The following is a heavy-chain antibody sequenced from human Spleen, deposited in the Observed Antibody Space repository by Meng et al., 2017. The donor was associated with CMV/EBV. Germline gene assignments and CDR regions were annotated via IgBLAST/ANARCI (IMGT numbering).Heavy chain of an antibody. CDR1: GFTFSSYW. J-gene: IGHJ4*02. D-gene: IGHD4-17*01. CDR2: VKPDGTEE. CDR3: ARDYPIRGLDY. V-gene: IGHV3-7*01. Sequence: GESLKISCTASGFTFSSYWMSWVRQAPGKGLEWVANVKPDGTEEYYADSVKGRFTISRDNSKNTLYLQMNSLRPEDTAVYYCARDYPIRGLDYWGQGTLVTVSS.